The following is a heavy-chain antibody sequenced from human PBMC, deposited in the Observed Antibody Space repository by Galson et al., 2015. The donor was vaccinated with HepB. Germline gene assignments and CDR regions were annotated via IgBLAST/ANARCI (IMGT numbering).Heavy chain of an antibody. CDR1: GFTVSSNY. V-gene: IGHV3-66*01. J-gene: IGHJ6*02. CDR2: IYSGGST. CDR3: ARSRELSAYYYGMDV. D-gene: IGHD1-26*01. Sequence: SLRLSCAASGFTVSSNYMSWVRQAPGKGLEWVSVIYSGGSTYYADSVKGRFTISRDNSKNTLYLQMNSLRVEDTAVYYCARSRELSAYYYGMDVWGQGTTVTVSS.